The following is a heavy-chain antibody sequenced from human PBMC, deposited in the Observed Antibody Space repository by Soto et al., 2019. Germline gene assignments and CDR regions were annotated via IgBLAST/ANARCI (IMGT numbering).Heavy chain of an antibody. CDR2: ISAYNGNT. V-gene: IGHV1-18*04. CDR3: ASSAYYDVWSGYRDYGMEV. J-gene: IGHJ6*04. CDR1: GYTFTSYG. Sequence: AVQASCKASGYTFTSYGISWVRQAPGQGLEWMGWISAYNGNTNYAQKLQGRVTMTTDTSTSTAYMELRSLRSDDTAVYYCASSAYYDVWSGYRDYGMEVWG. D-gene: IGHD3-3*01.